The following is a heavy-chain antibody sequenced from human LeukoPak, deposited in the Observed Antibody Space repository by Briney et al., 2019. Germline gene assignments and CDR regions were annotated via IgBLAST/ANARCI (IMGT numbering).Heavy chain of an antibody. D-gene: IGHD4-23*01. Sequence: SQTLSLTCTVSGGSISSDNYYCSWIRQHPGKGLEWIGYIYYSGSTYYNPSLKSRVTISLDTSKNQFSLKLSSVTAADTAVYYCARRPVTPVGYGMDVWGQGTTVTVSS. CDR1: GGSISSDNYY. J-gene: IGHJ6*02. V-gene: IGHV4-31*03. CDR2: IYYSGST. CDR3: ARRPVTPVGYGMDV.